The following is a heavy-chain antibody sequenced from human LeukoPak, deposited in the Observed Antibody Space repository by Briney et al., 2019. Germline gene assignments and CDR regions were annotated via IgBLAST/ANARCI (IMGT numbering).Heavy chain of an antibody. Sequence: SETLSLTCAVYGGSFSGYYWSWIRQPPGKGLEWIGEINHSGSTNYNPSLKSRVTISVDTSKNQFSLKLSSVTAADTAVYYRARIRVGYDFRSLYYYYGMDVWGQGTTVTVSS. CDR1: GGSFSGYY. J-gene: IGHJ6*02. D-gene: IGHD5-12*01. CDR3: ARIRVGYDFRSLYYYYGMDV. V-gene: IGHV4-34*01. CDR2: INHSGST.